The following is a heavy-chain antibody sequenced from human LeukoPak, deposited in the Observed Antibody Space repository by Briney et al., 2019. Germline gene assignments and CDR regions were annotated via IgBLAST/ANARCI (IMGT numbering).Heavy chain of an antibody. CDR1: GGSFSGYY. CDR3: AREANWNLDY. CDR2: INHSGST. Sequence: PSETLSLTCAVYGGSFSGYYWSWIRQPPGKGLEWIGEINHSGSTNYNPSLKSRVTISVDTSKNQFSLKLSSVTAEDTAVYYCAREANWNLDYWGQGTLVTVSS. J-gene: IGHJ4*02. D-gene: IGHD1-1*01. V-gene: IGHV4-34*01.